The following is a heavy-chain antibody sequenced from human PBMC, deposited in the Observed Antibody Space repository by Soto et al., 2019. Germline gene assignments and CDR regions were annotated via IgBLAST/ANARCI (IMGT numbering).Heavy chain of an antibody. CDR2: IIPIFGVV. CDR3: VRDIRGNWIDGMDV. D-gene: IGHD1-20*01. CDR1: GNTFSNYA. V-gene: IGHV1-69*12. J-gene: IGHJ6*02. Sequence: QVQLVQSGAEVKKPGSSVKVSCKASGNTFSNYAISWVRQAPGQGLEWMGGIIPIFGVVSSAQKFQGRVTVTADESTSTAYMELSSLRSEDTAVYHCVRDIRGNWIDGMDVWGQGTTVTVSS.